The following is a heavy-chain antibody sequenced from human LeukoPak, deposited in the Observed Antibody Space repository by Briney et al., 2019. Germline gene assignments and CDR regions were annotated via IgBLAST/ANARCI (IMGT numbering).Heavy chain of an antibody. CDR2: IYHSGST. V-gene: IGHV4-38-2*02. D-gene: IGHD6-6*01. J-gene: IGHJ6*03. Sequence: SETLSLTCTVSGYSISSGYYWGWIRQPPGKGLEWIGSIYHSGSTNYNPSLKSRVTISVDTPKNQFSLKLSSVTAADTAVYYCAITYSSSYHYYMDVWGKGTTVTVSS. CDR3: AITYSSSYHYYMDV. CDR1: GYSISSGYY.